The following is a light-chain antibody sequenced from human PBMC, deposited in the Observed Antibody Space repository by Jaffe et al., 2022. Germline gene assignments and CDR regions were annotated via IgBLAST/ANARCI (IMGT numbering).Light chain of an antibody. Sequence: DIQMTQSPSSLSASVRDRVTITCRANQSISTHLNWYQQKPGKAPKLLIYAASSLQTEVPSRFSGSGSGTDFTLTISSLHLEDFATYYCQQSYNTPRTFGQGTKLEIK. V-gene: IGKV1-39*01. J-gene: IGKJ2*01. CDR3: QQSYNTPRT. CDR2: AAS. CDR1: QSISTH.